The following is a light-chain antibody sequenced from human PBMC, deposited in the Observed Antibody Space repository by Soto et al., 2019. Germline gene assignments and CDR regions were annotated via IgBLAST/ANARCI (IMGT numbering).Light chain of an antibody. CDR2: GAS. V-gene: IGKV3-20*01. CDR3: PQYGSAPAYT. J-gene: IGKJ2*01. Sequence: EIVLTQSPGPLSLSPGERATLSCRASQSGSSSYLAWYQQKPGQAPRLLIDGASSRATGIPDRFSGSGSGTDFTLTISRLEPEDFAVYYGPQYGSAPAYTCGQGTKLVIK. CDR1: QSGSSSY.